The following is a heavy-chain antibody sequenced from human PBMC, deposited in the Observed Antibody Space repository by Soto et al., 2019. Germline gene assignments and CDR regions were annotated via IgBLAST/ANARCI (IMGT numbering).Heavy chain of an antibody. CDR2: ISSNGGTT. J-gene: IGHJ4*02. D-gene: IGHD1-7*01. Sequence: EVQLAESGGGMVQPGGSLRLSCVASGFTFSSYDMHWVRQAPGKGLEYVSSISSNGGTTYYGNSVKGRSTISRDNSKNTLYLQMGSLRAADMAVYYCVRRVSGNYDYWGQGTLVTVSS. V-gene: IGHV3-64*01. CDR3: VRRVSGNYDY. CDR1: GFTFSSYD.